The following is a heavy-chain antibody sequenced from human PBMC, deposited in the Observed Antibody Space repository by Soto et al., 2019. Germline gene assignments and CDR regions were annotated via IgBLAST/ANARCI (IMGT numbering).Heavy chain of an antibody. J-gene: IGHJ3*02. V-gene: IGHV4-4*02. CDR2: IYYSGST. Sequence: SESLSLTCAVSGGSISSRNWWSWVRQPPGKGLEWIGEIYYSGSTNYNPSLESRVTMSVDKPKNEFSLRLSSVTAADTAVYYCARGPHIPAAGDTFDIWGQGTMVTVSS. CDR1: GGSISSRNW. CDR3: ARGPHIPAAGDTFDI. D-gene: IGHD6-13*01.